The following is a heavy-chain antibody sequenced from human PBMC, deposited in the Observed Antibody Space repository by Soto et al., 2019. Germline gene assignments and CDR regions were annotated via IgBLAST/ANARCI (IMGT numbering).Heavy chain of an antibody. D-gene: IGHD5-18*01. CDR1: GFTFSNYA. CDR3: ARDTGPNGYNYYYFGMDV. V-gene: IGHV3-30-3*01. CDR2: ISYDGSDK. Sequence: PAGSLRLSCAASGFTFSNYAMHWVRQSPAKGLEWVAVISYDGSDKYNANSVKGRFTISRDNSKNTLYLQMNSLRAEDTAVYYCARDTGPNGYNYYYFGMDVWGQGTTVTVSS. J-gene: IGHJ6*02.